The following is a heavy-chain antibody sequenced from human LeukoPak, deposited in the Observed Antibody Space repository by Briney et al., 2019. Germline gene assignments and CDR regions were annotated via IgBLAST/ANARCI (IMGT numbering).Heavy chain of an antibody. CDR1: GFTFTSYW. V-gene: IGHV3-74*01. Sequence: PGGSLKLSCAASGFTFTSYWMHWVRQVPGKGLVWVLRIHSDGTSTNYADSVKGRFTISRDNAKNMLYLQMNSLRAEGTAVYHCARASGGYYDSSGSFDYWGQGTLVTVSS. J-gene: IGHJ4*02. CDR3: ARASGGYYDSSGSFDY. D-gene: IGHD3-22*01. CDR2: IHSDGTST.